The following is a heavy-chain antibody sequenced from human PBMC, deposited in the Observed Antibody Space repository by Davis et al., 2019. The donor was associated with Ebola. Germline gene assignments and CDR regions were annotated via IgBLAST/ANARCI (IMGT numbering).Heavy chain of an antibody. D-gene: IGHD6-19*01. Sequence: GESLKISCEASGLSFSSHAINWVRQAPGKGLEWVSGISGSGGTSHYIDSVKGRFTISRDNSKNTLYLQMNSLRAEDTAVYYCSTFQEQWLVPWAFDIWGQGTMVTVSS. CDR2: ISGSGGTS. CDR3: STFQEQWLVPWAFDI. V-gene: IGHV3-23*01. CDR1: GLSFSSHA. J-gene: IGHJ3*02.